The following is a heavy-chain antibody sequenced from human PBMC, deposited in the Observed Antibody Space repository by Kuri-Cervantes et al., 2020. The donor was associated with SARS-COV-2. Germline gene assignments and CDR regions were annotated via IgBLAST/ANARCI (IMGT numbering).Heavy chain of an antibody. V-gene: IGHV4-34*01. J-gene: IGHJ6*02. Sequence: SETLSLTCAVYGGSFSGYYWSWIRQPPGKGLEWIGEINHSGSTNYNPSLKSRVTISVDTSKNQFSLKLSSVTAADTAVYYCARDRAVVGTVTLKTMYYYYGMDVWGQGTTVTVSS. CDR1: GGSFSGYY. CDR2: INHSGST. CDR3: ARDRAVVGTVTLKTMYYYYGMDV. D-gene: IGHD4-17*01.